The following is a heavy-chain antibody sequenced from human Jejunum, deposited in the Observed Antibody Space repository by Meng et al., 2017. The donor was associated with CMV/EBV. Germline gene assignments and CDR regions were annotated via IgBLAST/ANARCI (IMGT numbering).Heavy chain of an antibody. J-gene: IGHJ4*02. V-gene: IGHV4-31*02. CDR3: ARLFWSGDIYFDF. Sequence: GATINAGGQVWSWIRQYPGKGLEWIGNIYYFRGGTTYNPSFKSRVSISIDTSKTQFSLKLTSVTAADTAVYYCARLFWSGDIYFDFWGQGTLVTVSS. CDR1: GATINAGGQV. CDR2: IYYFRGGT. D-gene: IGHD3-3*01.